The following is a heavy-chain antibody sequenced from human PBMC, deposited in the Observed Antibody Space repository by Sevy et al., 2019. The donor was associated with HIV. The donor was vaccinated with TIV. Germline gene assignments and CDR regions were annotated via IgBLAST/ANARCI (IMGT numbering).Heavy chain of an antibody. J-gene: IGHJ3*02. CDR2: ISSSSSYI. D-gene: IGHD6-19*01. V-gene: IGHV3-21*01. CDR1: GFTFSSYS. Sequence: GGSLRLSCAASGFTFSSYSMNWVRQAPGKGLEWVSSISSSSSYIYYADSVKGRFTISRDNAKNSLYLQMNSLRAEDTAVYYCARGSIAVAGYAFDIWGQGTMVTVSS. CDR3: ARGSIAVAGYAFDI.